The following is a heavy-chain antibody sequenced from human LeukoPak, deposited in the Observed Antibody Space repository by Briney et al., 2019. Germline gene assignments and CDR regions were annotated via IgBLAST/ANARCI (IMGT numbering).Heavy chain of an antibody. D-gene: IGHD1-26*01. V-gene: IGHV1-46*01. Sequence: VASVKVSCKASGYTFTSYYMHWVRQAPGQGLEWMGIINPSGGSTSYAQKFQGRVTITADESTSTAYMELSSLRSEDTAVYYCARGSGSYYFDYWGQGTLVTVSS. J-gene: IGHJ4*02. CDR1: GYTFTSYY. CDR3: ARGSGSYYFDY. CDR2: INPSGGST.